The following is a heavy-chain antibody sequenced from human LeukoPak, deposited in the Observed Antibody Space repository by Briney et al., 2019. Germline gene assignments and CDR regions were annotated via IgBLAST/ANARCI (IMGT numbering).Heavy chain of an antibody. V-gene: IGHV3-7*01. CDR3: ARNPPCRYCSSTSSLDY. D-gene: IGHD2-2*01. Sequence: PGGSLRLSCAASGFTFSSYWMSWVRQAPGKGLEWVANIKQDGSEKYYVDSVKGRFTISRDNAKNSLYLQMNSLRAEDTAVYYCARNPPCRYCSSTSSLDYWGQGTLVTVSS. CDR2: IKQDGSEK. CDR1: GFTFSSYW. J-gene: IGHJ4*02.